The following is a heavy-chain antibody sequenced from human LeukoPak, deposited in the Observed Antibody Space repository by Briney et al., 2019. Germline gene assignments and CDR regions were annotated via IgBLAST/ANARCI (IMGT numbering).Heavy chain of an antibody. D-gene: IGHD6-13*01. J-gene: IGHJ3*02. CDR2: ISSSGSTI. CDR1: GFTVSSNY. Sequence: GGSLRLSCAASGFTVSSNYMSWIRQAPGKGLEWVSYISSSGSTIYYADSVKGRFTISRDNAKNSLYLQMNSLRAEDTAVYYCARGLSSSSWYQAVVRAFDIWGQGTMVTVSS. CDR3: ARGLSSSSWYQAVVRAFDI. V-gene: IGHV3-11*01.